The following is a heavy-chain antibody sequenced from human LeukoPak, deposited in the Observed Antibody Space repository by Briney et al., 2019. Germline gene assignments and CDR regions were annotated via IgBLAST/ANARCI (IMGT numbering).Heavy chain of an antibody. CDR2: ISSSGSTI. J-gene: IGHJ4*02. CDR3: ARDLRGGFDY. V-gene: IGHV3-11*01. Sequence: GPLKLPFAALGFTFSAYKIGLFPQAPGKGLEWVSYISSSGSTIYYADSVKGRFTISRDNAKNSLYLQMNSLRAEDTAVYYCARDLRGGFDYWGQGTLVTVSS. D-gene: IGHD3-10*01. CDR1: GFTFSAYK.